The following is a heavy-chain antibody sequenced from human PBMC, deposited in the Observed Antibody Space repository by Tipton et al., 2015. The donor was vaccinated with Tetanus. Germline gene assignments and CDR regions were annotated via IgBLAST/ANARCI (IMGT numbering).Heavy chain of an antibody. V-gene: IGHV3-23*01. Sequence: SLRLSCAVSGFSFSSYDMSWVRQAPGKGLEWVSAISESGAVTYYADSVRGRFTLSRDNSKNTLYLQMNSLRAEDTAVYYCAKDGCFSVGCLGSDYWGQGNLVTVSS. CDR3: AKDGCFSVGCLGSDY. J-gene: IGHJ4*02. D-gene: IGHD5/OR15-5a*01. CDR1: GFSFSSYD. CDR2: ISESGAVT.